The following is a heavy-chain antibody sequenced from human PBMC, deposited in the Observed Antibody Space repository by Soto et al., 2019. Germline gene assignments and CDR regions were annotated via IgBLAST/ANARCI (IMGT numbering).Heavy chain of an antibody. J-gene: IGHJ4*02. CDR2: IYYSGST. CDR3: ARARGGYFDY. Sequence: QVQLQESGPGLVKPSETLSLTCTVSGGSISSYYWSWIRQPPGKGLEWIGYIYYSGSTNYNPSHTSRFTLSLDPSKNQFSLKLSSVTAADTALYYWARARGGYFDYWGQGTLVTVSS. D-gene: IGHD2-15*01. V-gene: IGHV4-59*01. CDR1: GGSISSYY.